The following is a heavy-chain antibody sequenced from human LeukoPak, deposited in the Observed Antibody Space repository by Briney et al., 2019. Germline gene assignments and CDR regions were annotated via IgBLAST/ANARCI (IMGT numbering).Heavy chain of an antibody. CDR3: AKARYFDWLLYMH. D-gene: IGHD3-9*01. J-gene: IGHJ4*02. CDR1: GFTFNNYA. Sequence: GGSLRLSCAASGFTFNNYAMSWVRQAPGKGPEWLSAISGSGDTTYSADSVKGRFTISRDNSKNTLYLQMNSLRAEDTAVYYCAKARYFDWLLYMHWGQGTLVTVSS. CDR2: ISGSGDTT. V-gene: IGHV3-23*01.